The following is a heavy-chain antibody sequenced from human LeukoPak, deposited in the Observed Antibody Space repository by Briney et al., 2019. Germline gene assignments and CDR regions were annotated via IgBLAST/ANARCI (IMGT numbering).Heavy chain of an antibody. CDR2: IIPIFGTA. CDR3: ARDSAAGYCSSTSCRDYYYYGMDV. CDR1: GGTFSSYA. J-gene: IGHJ6*02. D-gene: IGHD2-2*01. V-gene: IGHV1-69*01. Sequence: SVTVSFKASGGTFSSYAISWVRQAPGQGLEWMGGIIPIFGTANYAQKFQGRVTITADESTSTAYMELSSLRSEDTAVYYCARDSAAGYCSSTSCRDYYYYGMDVWGQGTTVTVSS.